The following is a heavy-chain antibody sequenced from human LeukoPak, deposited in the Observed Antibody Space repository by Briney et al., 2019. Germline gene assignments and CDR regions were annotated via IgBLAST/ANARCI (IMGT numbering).Heavy chain of an antibody. J-gene: IGHJ5*02. D-gene: IGHD2-2*01. Sequence: SETLSLTCAVYGGSFSGYYWSWIRQPPGKGLEWIGEINHSGSTNYDPSLKSRVTISVDTSKNQFSLKLSSVTAADTAVYYCARHSKYCSSTSCTYRRINWFDPWGQGTLVTVSS. CDR3: ARHSKYCSSTSCTYRRINWFDP. CDR2: INHSGST. CDR1: GGSFSGYY. V-gene: IGHV4-34*01.